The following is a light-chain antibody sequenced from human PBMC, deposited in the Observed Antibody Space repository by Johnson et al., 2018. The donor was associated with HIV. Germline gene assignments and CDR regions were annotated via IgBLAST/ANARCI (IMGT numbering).Light chain of an antibody. CDR2: DNN. CDR3: GTWDSSLTTYV. Sequence: QSVLTQPPSVSAAPGQKVTISCSGSSSNIANYYVSWYQQLPGTAPKLLIYDNNKRPSGIPDRFSGSKSDTSATLGITGLQTGDEADYYCGTWDSSLTTYVFATGTKVTVL. J-gene: IGLJ1*01. CDR1: SSNIANYY. V-gene: IGLV1-51*01.